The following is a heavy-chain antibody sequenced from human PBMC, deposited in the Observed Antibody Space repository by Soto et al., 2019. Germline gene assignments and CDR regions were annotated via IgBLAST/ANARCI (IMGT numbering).Heavy chain of an antibody. J-gene: IGHJ3*02. CDR1: GFTFSSYG. Sequence: QVQLVESGGGVVQPGRSLRLSCAASGFTFSSYGMHWVSQAPDKGLEWVAVISYDGTNKYYADSVKGRFTISRDNSKNTLFLQMNSLRAEDTAVYYCAKAIYDSTGHDAFDIWGQGTMVTVSS. D-gene: IGHD3-22*01. CDR2: ISYDGTNK. V-gene: IGHV3-30*18. CDR3: AKAIYDSTGHDAFDI.